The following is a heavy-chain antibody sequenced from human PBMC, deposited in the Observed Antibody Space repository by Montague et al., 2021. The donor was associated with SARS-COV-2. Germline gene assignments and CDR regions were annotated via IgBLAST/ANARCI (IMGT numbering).Heavy chain of an antibody. D-gene: IGHD3-22*01. CDR1: GGSISGSCYY. J-gene: IGHJ6*02. Sequence: SETLSLTCTVSGGSISGSCYYWGWMRQPPGKGLEWIGCIYYSGSTYYNPSLQSRVTISVDTSKNQLSLKLSSVTAADTAVYYCARDTRITMLVVVNRYGMDVWGQGTTVTVSS. V-gene: IGHV4-39*07. CDR2: IYYSGST. CDR3: ARDTRITMLVVVNRYGMDV.